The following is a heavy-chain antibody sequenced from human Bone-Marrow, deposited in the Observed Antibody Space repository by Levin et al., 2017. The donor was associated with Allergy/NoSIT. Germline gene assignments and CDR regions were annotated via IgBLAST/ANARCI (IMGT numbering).Heavy chain of an antibody. Sequence: LSLTCAASGFTFSSYSMNWVRPAPGKGLEWVSYISSSSSTIYYADSVKGRFTISRDNAKNSLYLQMNSLRDEDTAVYYCARGPGLGPAAIQPWGQGTLVTVSA. J-gene: IGHJ5*02. V-gene: IGHV3-48*02. CDR1: GFTFSSYS. D-gene: IGHD2-2*02. CDR2: ISSSSSTI. CDR3: ARGPGLGPAAIQP.